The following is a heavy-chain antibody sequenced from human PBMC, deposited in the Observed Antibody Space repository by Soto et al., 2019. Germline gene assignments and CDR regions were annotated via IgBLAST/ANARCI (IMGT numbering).Heavy chain of an antibody. CDR2: INQDGSEK. Sequence: GGSLRLSCAASGFTFSKYWMTWVRQAPGKGLEWVANINQDGSEKYYVDSVKGRFTISRDNAKNSLYLQMNSLRAEDTAVYYCALDRSRSFYWGQGTLVTVSS. V-gene: IGHV3-7*01. CDR1: GFTFSKYW. J-gene: IGHJ4*02. CDR3: ALDRSRSFY. D-gene: IGHD6-13*01.